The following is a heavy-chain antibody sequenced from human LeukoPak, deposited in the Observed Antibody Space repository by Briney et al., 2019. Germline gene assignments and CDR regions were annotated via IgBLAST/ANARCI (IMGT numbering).Heavy chain of an antibody. CDR2: IYYSGST. J-gene: IGHJ5*02. D-gene: IGHD2-15*01. Sequence: SETLSLTCTVSGGSISSSSYYWGWIRQPPGKGLEWIGSIYYSGSTYYNPSLKSRVTISVDTSKNQFSLKLSSVTAADTAVYYCARVYCSGGSCYSEWFDPWGQGTLVTVSS. CDR3: ARVYCSGGSCYSEWFDP. V-gene: IGHV4-39*07. CDR1: GGSISSSSYY.